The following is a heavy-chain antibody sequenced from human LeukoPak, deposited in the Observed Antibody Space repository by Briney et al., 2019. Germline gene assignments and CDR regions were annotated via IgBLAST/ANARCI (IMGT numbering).Heavy chain of an antibody. CDR3: ARDLNPASGTYNWFDP. D-gene: IGHD1-14*01. Sequence: GGSLRLSCAASGFTFSSYAMSWVRQAPGKGLEWVSAISGSGGSTYYADSVKGRFTISRDNAKNSLYLQMNSLRAEDTAVYYCARDLNPASGTYNWFDPWGQGTLVTVSS. CDR2: ISGSGGST. V-gene: IGHV3-23*01. CDR1: GFTFSSYA. J-gene: IGHJ5*02.